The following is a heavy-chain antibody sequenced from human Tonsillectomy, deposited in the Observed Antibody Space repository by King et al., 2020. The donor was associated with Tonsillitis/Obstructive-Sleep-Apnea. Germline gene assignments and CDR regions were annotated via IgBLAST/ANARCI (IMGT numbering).Heavy chain of an antibody. D-gene: IGHD3-9*01. Sequence: VQLQESGPGLVKPSETLSLTCTVSGGSISNYYWSWIRQPPGKGLEWIGYIYYSGSTNYNPSLKSRVTISVETSKNQFSLKLGAVTAADTAVYYCARDLYYDILTGYLDVWGKGTTVTVSS. J-gene: IGHJ6*04. CDR1: GGSISNYY. CDR2: IYYSGST. CDR3: ARDLYYDILTGYLDV. V-gene: IGHV4-59*01.